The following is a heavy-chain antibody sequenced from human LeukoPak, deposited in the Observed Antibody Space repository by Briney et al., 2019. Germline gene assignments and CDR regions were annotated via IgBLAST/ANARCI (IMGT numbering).Heavy chain of an antibody. CDR2: IYHSGST. CDR1: GGSISSSNW. V-gene: IGHV4-4*02. D-gene: IGHD3-10*01. J-gene: IGHJ4*02. CDR3: ARVSLVRGAPDYYFDY. Sequence: NPSETLSLTCTVSGGSISSSNWWSWVRQPPGKGLEWIGEIYHSGSTNYNPSLKSRVTISVDKSKNQFSLKLSSVTAADTAVYYCARVSLVRGAPDYYFDYWGQGTLVTVSS.